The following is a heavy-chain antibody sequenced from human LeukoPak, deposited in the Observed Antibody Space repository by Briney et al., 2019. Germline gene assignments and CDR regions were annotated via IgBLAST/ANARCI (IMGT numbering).Heavy chain of an antibody. Sequence: PGRSLRLSCAAAGFTFSSYGMHWVRQAPRKGLVWVSRISTDGYTTDYADFVQGRFTASRDNTKNTWSLEMNSLRAEDTAVYYCVVGGSPGYWGQGTLVTVSS. CDR1: GFTFSSYG. J-gene: IGHJ4*02. D-gene: IGHD2-15*01. V-gene: IGHV3-74*01. CDR3: VVGGSPGY. CDR2: ISTDGYTT.